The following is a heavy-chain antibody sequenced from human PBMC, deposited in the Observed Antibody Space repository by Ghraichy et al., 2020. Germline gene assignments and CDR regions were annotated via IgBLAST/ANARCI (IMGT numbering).Heavy chain of an antibody. CDR3: ARGSRVVKFYYYDGMDV. CDR2: ITSSGRNI. Sequence: LSLTCVGSGFTFSGYSMNWVRQSPGKGLEWVSYITSSGRNIFYADSVKGRFTISRDNAQNSLYLQMNSPRDEDTAVYYCARGSRVVKFYYYDGMDVWGQGTTVTVSS. CDR1: GFTFSGYS. J-gene: IGHJ6*02. D-gene: IGHD4-23*01. V-gene: IGHV3-48*02.